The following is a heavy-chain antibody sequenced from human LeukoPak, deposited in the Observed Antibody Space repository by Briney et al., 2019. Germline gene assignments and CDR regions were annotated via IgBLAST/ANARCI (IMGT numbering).Heavy chain of an antibody. CDR2: IQYDGSNK. CDR3: ARDSLYAVVVTAMVPYFHY. J-gene: IGHJ4*02. CDR1: GFTFSSYG. V-gene: IGHV3-30*02. Sequence: GGTLRLSCAASGFTFSSYGMHWVRLAPGKGLEWVAFIQYDGSNKYYADSVKGRFTISRDNSKNTLYLQVDSLRAEDTAVYYCARDSLYAVVVTAMVPYFHYWGQGTLVTVSS. D-gene: IGHD2-21*02.